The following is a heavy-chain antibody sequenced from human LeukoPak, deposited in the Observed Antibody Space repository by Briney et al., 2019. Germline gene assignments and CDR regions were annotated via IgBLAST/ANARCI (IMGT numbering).Heavy chain of an antibody. D-gene: IGHD3-10*01. CDR1: GGSISSYY. CDR2: IYYSGST. Sequence: SETLSLTCTVSGGSISSYYWNWIRQPPGKGLEWIGYIYYSGSTNYNPSLKSRVTISVDTSKNQFSLKLSSVTAADTAVYYCARFGELPNWFDPWGQGTLVTVSS. J-gene: IGHJ5*02. V-gene: IGHV4-59*08. CDR3: ARFGELPNWFDP.